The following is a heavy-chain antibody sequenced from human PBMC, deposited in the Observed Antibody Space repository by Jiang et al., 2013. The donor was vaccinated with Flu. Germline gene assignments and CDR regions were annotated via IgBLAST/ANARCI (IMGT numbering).Heavy chain of an antibody. CDR1: GGTFSSYT. J-gene: IGHJ3*02. CDR3: ARDTEGIYYGSGPSKDAFDI. Sequence: SGAEVKKPGSSVKVSCKASGGTFSSYTISWVRQAPGQGLEWMGRIIPILGIANYAQKFQGRVTITADKSTSTAYMELSSLRSEDTAVYYCARDTEGIYYGSGPSKDAFDIWGQGTMVTVSS. V-gene: IGHV1-69*04. D-gene: IGHD3-10*01. CDR2: IIPILGIA.